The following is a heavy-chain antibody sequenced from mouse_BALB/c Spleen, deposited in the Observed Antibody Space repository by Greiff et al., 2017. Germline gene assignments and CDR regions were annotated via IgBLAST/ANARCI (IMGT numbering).Heavy chain of an antibody. Sequence: VQLQQSGPEVVRPGASVKLSCKASGYTFTSYWMHWVKQRPGQGLEWIGEIDPSDSYTNYNQKFKGKATLTVDKSSSTAYMQLSSLTSEDSAVYYCARGDGNYLYYFDYWGQGTTLTVSS. CDR3: ARGDGNYLYYFDY. J-gene: IGHJ2*01. CDR1: GYTFTSYW. CDR2: IDPSDSYT. D-gene: IGHD2-1*01. V-gene: IGHV1-69*02.